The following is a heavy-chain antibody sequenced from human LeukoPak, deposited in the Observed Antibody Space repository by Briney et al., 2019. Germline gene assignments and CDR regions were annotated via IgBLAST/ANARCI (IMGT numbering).Heavy chain of an antibody. D-gene: IGHD3-22*01. CDR2: IYYSGST. CDR1: GGSISSYY. CDR3: ARVSYYDSSGQFDY. Sequence: SETLSLTCTVSGGSISSYYWSWIRQPPGEGLEWIGYIYYSGSTNYNPSLKSRVTISVDTSKNQFSLKLSSVTAADTAVYYCARVSYYDSSGQFDYWGQGTLVTVSS. J-gene: IGHJ4*02. V-gene: IGHV4-59*01.